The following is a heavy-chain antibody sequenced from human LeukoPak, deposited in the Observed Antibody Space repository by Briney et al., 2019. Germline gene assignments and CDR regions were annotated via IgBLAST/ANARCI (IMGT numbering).Heavy chain of an antibody. CDR1: GGSFSGYY. D-gene: IGHD5-18*01. V-gene: IGHV4-34*01. Sequence: SETLSLTCAVYGGSFSGYYWSWIRQPPGKGLEWIGEINHSGSTNYNPSLKSRVTISVDTSKNQFSLKLSSVTAADTAVYYCASVGYSYGRPRRPFLDYWGQGTLVTVSS. CDR3: ASVGYSYGRPRRPFLDY. CDR2: INHSGST. J-gene: IGHJ4*02.